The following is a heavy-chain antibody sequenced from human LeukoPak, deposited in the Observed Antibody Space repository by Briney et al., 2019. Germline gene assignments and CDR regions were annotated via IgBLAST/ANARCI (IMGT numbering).Heavy chain of an antibody. V-gene: IGHV3-48*02. CDR1: GFTVNSYN. CDR2: ISSSGTK. D-gene: IGHD6-13*01. Sequence: GGSLRLSCSASGFTVNSYNMNWVRQAPGKGLEWVSCISSSGTKYYADSVKGRFTTSRDNGKSSLFLEMNSLRDEDTAVCYCARGPSSSSWSRFDPWGQGTLVTVSS. J-gene: IGHJ5*02. CDR3: ARGPSSSSWSRFDP.